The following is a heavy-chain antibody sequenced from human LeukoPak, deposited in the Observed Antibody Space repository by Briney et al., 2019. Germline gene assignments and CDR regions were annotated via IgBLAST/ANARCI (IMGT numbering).Heavy chain of an antibody. V-gene: IGHV3-66*02. CDR3: ATEGQYYDSSGYPTWTFDS. Sequence: GGSLRLSCAASGFTVSSSYMSWVRQVPGKGLEWVSVIYSGGSTYYADSVKGRFTISRDNSKNTLYLQMNSLRAEDTAVYYCATEGQYYDSSGYPTWTFDSWGQGTLVTVSS. CDR2: IYSGGST. D-gene: IGHD3-22*01. J-gene: IGHJ4*02. CDR1: GFTVSSSY.